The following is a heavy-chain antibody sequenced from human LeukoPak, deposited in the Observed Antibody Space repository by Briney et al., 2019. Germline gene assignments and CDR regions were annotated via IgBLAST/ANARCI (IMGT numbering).Heavy chain of an antibody. Sequence: GGSLGLSCAASGFTFDDYAMHWVRQAPGKGLEWVSGISWNSGSIGYADSVKGRFTISRDNAKNSLYLQMNSLRAEDMALYYCAKVGQQPEFDYWGQGTLVTVSS. D-gene: IGHD6-13*01. CDR2: ISWNSGSI. J-gene: IGHJ4*02. V-gene: IGHV3-9*03. CDR3: AKVGQQPEFDY. CDR1: GFTFDDYA.